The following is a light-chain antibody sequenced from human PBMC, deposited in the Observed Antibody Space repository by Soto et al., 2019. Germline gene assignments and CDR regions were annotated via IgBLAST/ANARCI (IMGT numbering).Light chain of an antibody. CDR2: DAS. J-gene: IGKJ4*01. Sequence: IVMTQSPDTLSMSPGERATLSCRARQTIRTSLAWYQQRPGQAPRLLIFDASRKTFGVPDRFTGSGSGTDFTLTINRLEPEDFGVYFCQQYGSSVPVGGGTKVDSK. V-gene: IGKV3-11*01. CDR3: QQYGSSVP. CDR1: QTIRTS.